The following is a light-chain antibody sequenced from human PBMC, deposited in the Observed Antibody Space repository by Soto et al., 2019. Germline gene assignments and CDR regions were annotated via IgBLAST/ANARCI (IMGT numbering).Light chain of an antibody. J-gene: IGLJ1*01. V-gene: IGLV2-8*01. CDR3: SSNADGNIHV. CDR2: EVS. Sequence: SALTQPPSASGSPGQSVTISCTGTSSDVSGYNYVSWYQQHPGKAPKLMTYEVSKRPSGVPDRFSGSKSGYTASLTVSGLQAEDGADYHCSSNADGNIHVFGTGTKVTV. CDR1: SSDVSGYNY.